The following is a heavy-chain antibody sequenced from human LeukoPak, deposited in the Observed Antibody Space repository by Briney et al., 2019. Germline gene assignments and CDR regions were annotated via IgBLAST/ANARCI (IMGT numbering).Heavy chain of an antibody. CDR3: AKAKQQLAYYYTMDV. CDR2: IGGGGGST. V-gene: IGHV3-23*01. CDR1: GFTVSNYA. D-gene: IGHD6-13*01. J-gene: IGHJ6*02. Sequence: GGSPRLSCAASGFTVSNYAMSWVRQAPGKGLEWVSVIGGGGGSTYYADSVKGRFTISRDNSKNTLYLRLNSLRAEDTAVYYCAKAKQQLAYYYTMDVWGQGTTVTVSS.